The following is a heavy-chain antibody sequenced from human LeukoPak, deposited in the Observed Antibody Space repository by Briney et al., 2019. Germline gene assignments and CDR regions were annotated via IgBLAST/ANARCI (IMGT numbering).Heavy chain of an antibody. CDR1: GGSFSGYY. CDR3: ARSRREGGYVRRDWFDP. Sequence: SETLSLTCAVYGGSFSGYYWNWIRQPPGKGLEWIGEINHSGNTNYNPSLKSRVTISIDTSKNQFSLKLSSVTAADTAVYYCARSRREGGYVRRDWFDPWGHGTLVTVSS. V-gene: IGHV4-34*01. CDR2: INHSGNT. D-gene: IGHD5-12*01. J-gene: IGHJ5*02.